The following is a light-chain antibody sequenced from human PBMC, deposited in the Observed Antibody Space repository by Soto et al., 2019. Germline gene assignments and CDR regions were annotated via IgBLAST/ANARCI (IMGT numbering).Light chain of an antibody. V-gene: IGKV3-15*01. CDR3: QQYNDWPRT. CDR2: GAS. Sequence: EVVMTQSPAILSVSAGERATLSCMASQSVGINVAWYQQKPGQAPRLLIYGASTRATGSPDRFSASGSATEFTLTISSLLSEDFAVYYCQQYNDWPRTFGQGTKVDIK. CDR1: QSVGIN. J-gene: IGKJ1*01.